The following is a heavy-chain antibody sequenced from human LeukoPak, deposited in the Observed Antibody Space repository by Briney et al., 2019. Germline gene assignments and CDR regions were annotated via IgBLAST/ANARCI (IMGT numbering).Heavy chain of an antibody. V-gene: IGHV1-2*02. D-gene: IGHD1-26*01. J-gene: IGHJ4*02. CDR3: ARVSGSYYDPLDY. CDR1: GYSFTDYY. CDR2: INPNSGGT. Sequence: GASVKVSCKASGYSFTDYYMHWVRQAPGQGLEWMGWINPNSGGTNYAQKFQGRVTMTRDTSISTAYMELSRLRSDDTAVYYCARVSGSYYDPLDYWGQGTLVTVSS.